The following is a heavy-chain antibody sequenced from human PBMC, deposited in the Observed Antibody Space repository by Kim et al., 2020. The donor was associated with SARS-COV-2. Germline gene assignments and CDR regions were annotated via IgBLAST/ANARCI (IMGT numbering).Heavy chain of an antibody. CDR1: GFTFGDYA. J-gene: IGHJ4*02. CDR2: INWNSGSI. Sequence: GGSLRLSCAASGFTFGDYAMHWVRQAPGKGLEWVSVINWNSGSIDYADSVKGRFTISRDNAKNSLYLQMKSLRAEDTALYYCAKDKIISGYAFYYFDYWGQGTPFTVSS. V-gene: IGHV3-9*01. CDR3: AKDKIISGYAFYYFDY. D-gene: IGHD5-12*01.